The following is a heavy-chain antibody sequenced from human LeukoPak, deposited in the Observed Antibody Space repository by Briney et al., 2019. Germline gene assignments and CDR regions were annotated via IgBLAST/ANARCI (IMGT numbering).Heavy chain of an antibody. CDR2: ISSSSSYI. J-gene: IGHJ4*02. V-gene: IGHV3-21*01. CDR1: GFTFSSYS. Sequence: PGGSLRLSCAASGFTFSSYSMNWVRQAPGKGLEWVSSISSSSSYIYYADSVKGRFTISRDNAKNSLYLQMNSLRAEDTAVYYCARAENRYCSGGSCYGAFDYWGQGTLVTVSS. D-gene: IGHD2-15*01. CDR3: ARAENRYCSGGSCYGAFDY.